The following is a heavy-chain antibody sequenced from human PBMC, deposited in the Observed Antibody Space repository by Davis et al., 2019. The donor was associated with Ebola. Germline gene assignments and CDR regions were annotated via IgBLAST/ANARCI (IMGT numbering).Heavy chain of an antibody. CDR3: ARVAAARDFDY. Sequence: PGGSLRLSCAASGFTFSSYAMHWVRQAPGKGLEWVAVISYDGSNTYYADSVKGRFTISRDNAKNSLYLQMNSLRAEDTAVYYCARVAAARDFDYWGQGTLVTVSS. D-gene: IGHD6-13*01. CDR1: GFTFSSYA. CDR2: ISYDGSNT. V-gene: IGHV3-30-3*01. J-gene: IGHJ4*02.